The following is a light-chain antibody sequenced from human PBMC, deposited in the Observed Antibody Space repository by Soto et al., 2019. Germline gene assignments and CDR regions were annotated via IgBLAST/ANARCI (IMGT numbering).Light chain of an antibody. CDR1: QSISDR. CDR3: QHYGYVWT. CDR2: DAS. V-gene: IGKV1-5*01. J-gene: IGKJ1*01. Sequence: DLQMTQSPSTLSASLGDRVTITCRASQSISDRLAWYQHKPGEAPKVLIFDASRLEAGVPSRFSGSGSGTEFPLTISSLQPDDLGTYYCQHYGYVWTFGQGTKVEI.